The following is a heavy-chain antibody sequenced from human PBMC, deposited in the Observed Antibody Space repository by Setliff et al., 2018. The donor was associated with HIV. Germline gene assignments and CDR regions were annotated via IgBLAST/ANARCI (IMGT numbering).Heavy chain of an antibody. V-gene: IGHV1-18*01. CDR2: ISADNGDT. CDR1: GYTFTSYG. Sequence: GASVKVSCKASGYTFTSYGISWVRQAPGQGLEWMGWISADNGDTNYPQKLQGRVTMTTDTSTSTAYMELRSLRSDDTAVYYCARVIDYGVLYWSYYMDVWGKGTTVTVSS. J-gene: IGHJ6*03. D-gene: IGHD4-17*01. CDR3: ARVIDYGVLYWSYYMDV.